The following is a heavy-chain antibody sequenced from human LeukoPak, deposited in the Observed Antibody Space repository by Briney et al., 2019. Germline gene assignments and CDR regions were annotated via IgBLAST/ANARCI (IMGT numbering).Heavy chain of an antibody. Sequence: SETLSLTCTVPGGSISSYYWSWIRQPPGKGLEWIGYIYYSGSTNYNPSLKSRVTISVDTSKNQFSLKLSSVTAADTAVYYCARSYYLNWFDPWGQGTLVTVSS. J-gene: IGHJ5*02. CDR3: ARSYYLNWFDP. CDR1: GGSISSYY. V-gene: IGHV4-59*08. D-gene: IGHD3-10*01. CDR2: IYYSGST.